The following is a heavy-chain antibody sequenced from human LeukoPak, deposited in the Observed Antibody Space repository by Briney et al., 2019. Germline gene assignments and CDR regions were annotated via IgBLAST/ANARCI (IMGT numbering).Heavy chain of an antibody. V-gene: IGHV1-8*01. Sequence: ASVKVSCKASGYTFTSYDINWVRQATGQGLEWMGWMNPNSGNTGYAQKFQGRVTMTRNTSISTAYMELSSLRSEDTAVYYCARATTYYDFWSGYYFGYWGQGTLVTVSS. J-gene: IGHJ4*02. CDR1: GYTFTSYD. CDR2: MNPNSGNT. D-gene: IGHD3-3*01. CDR3: ARATTYYDFWSGYYFGY.